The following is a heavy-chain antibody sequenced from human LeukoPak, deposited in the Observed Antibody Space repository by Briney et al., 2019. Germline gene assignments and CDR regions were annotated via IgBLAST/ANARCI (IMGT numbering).Heavy chain of an antibody. D-gene: IGHD2-2*01. CDR3: ARWVLPAGLWYFDL. CDR2: FYFSLCT. CDR1: GGSISSYY. Sequence: SETLSLTGTVSGGSISSYYWRWLRQPPGKGLEWISYFYFSLCTKYTPSLTIRVTISVDTSKNQFSLKLSSVTAADTAVYYCARWVLPAGLWYFDLWGRGTLVTVSS. V-gene: IGHV4-59*01. J-gene: IGHJ2*01.